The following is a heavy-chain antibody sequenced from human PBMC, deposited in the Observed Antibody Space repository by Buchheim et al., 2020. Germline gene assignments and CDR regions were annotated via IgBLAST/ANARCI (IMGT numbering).Heavy chain of an antibody. CDR1: GGTFSSYA. V-gene: IGHV1-69*01. Sequence: QVQLVQSGAEVKKPGSSVKVSCKASGGTFSSYAISWVRQAPGQGLEWMGGIIPIFGTANYAQKFQGRVTITADDSTSTAYMEMSSLRSEDTAVYYCARDRHLRIAAAGKGGFDYWGQGTL. J-gene: IGHJ4*02. CDR2: IIPIFGTA. D-gene: IGHD6-13*01. CDR3: ARDRHLRIAAAGKGGFDY.